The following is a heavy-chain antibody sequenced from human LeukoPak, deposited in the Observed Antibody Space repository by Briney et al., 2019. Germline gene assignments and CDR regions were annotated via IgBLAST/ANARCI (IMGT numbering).Heavy chain of an antibody. V-gene: IGHV3-23*01. J-gene: IGHJ6*02. CDR1: GFTFSSYA. Sequence: GGSLRLSCAASGFTFSSYAMSWVRQAPGKGLEWVSAISGSGGSTYYADSVKGRFTISRDNSKNTLYLQMNSLRAEDTAVYYCALCYSGYDNGMDVWGQGTTVTVSS. D-gene: IGHD5-12*01. CDR3: ALCYSGYDNGMDV. CDR2: ISGSGGST.